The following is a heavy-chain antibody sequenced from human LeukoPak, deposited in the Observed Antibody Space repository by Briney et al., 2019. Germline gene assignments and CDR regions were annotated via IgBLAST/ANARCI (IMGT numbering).Heavy chain of an antibody. D-gene: IGHD2-2*01. CDR2: INPNSGGT. CDR3: AGRLGYCSSTRCPSP. V-gene: IGHV1-2*06. CDR1: GYSFTGYY. J-gene: IGHJ3*01. Sequence: ASVKVSCKASGYSFTGYYIHWVRQAPGQGLGWLGRINPNSGGTNYAQKFQGRVTMTRDTSISTAYMELSSLRSDDTAVYYCAGRLGYCSSTRCPSPWGQGTMVTVS.